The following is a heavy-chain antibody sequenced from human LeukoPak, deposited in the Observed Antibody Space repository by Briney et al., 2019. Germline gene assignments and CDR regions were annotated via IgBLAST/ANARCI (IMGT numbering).Heavy chain of an antibody. CDR2: IHTGGST. Sequence: SETLSLTCTVSGGSITSYYWSWIRQPAGKGLEWIGRIHTGGSTNYNPSLKSRVTMSVGTSKNQFSLKLTSVTATDTAMYYCASSFAVAGYYHGMDVWGQGTTVTVSS. CDR1: GGSITSYY. V-gene: IGHV4-4*07. D-gene: IGHD3-3*01. CDR3: ASSFAVAGYYHGMDV. J-gene: IGHJ6*02.